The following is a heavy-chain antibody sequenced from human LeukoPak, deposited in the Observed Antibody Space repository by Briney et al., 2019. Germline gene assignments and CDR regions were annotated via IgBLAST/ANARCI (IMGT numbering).Heavy chain of an antibody. CDR1: GGSFSGYY. V-gene: IGHV4-34*01. Sequence: SETLSLTCAVYGGSFSGYYWSWIRQPPGKGLEWIGEINHSGSTNYNQSRKSRVTISVDTSKNQFFLKLSSVTAAETAVYYCARGWYSTFRWFDPWGQGTLVTVSS. D-gene: IGHD4-11*01. J-gene: IGHJ5*02. CDR2: INHSGST. CDR3: ARGWYSTFRWFDP.